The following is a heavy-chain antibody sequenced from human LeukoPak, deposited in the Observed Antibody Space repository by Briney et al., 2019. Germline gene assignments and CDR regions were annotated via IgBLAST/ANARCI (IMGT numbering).Heavy chain of an antibody. Sequence: SETLSLTCAVYGGSFSGYYWSWIRQPPGKELEWIGEINHSGITNYNPSLKSRVTISVDTSKNQLSLELSSVTAADTAVFYCARRRDYYDSSGYYGDAFDIWGQGIMVTVSS. D-gene: IGHD3-22*01. CDR1: GGSFSGYY. J-gene: IGHJ3*02. CDR2: INHSGIT. CDR3: ARRRDYYDSSGYYGDAFDI. V-gene: IGHV4-34*01.